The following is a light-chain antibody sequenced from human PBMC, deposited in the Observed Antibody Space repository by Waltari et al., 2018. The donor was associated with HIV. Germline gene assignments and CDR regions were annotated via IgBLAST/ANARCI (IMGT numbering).Light chain of an antibody. Sequence: DIQMTQSPSSLSASVGDRVTITCRASQSISSYLNGYQQKPGKAPKRLIDAASSLERGVPSRFSGSASGTDFTLTISSLQPQDFATYYCQQSYTTPVTFGGGTKVEIK. CDR1: QSISSY. CDR3: QQSYTTPVT. V-gene: IGKV1-39*01. J-gene: IGKJ4*02. CDR2: AAS.